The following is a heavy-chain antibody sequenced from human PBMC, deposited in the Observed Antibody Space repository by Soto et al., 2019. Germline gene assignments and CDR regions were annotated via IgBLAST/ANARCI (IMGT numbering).Heavy chain of an antibody. V-gene: IGHV4-30-4*01. CDR2: IYYSGST. CDR3: ASGYCSSTSCYVGNYYYYYGMDV. Sequence: SETLSLPCTVSGGSISSGAYYWSWIRQPPGKGLEWIGYIYYSGSTYYNPSLKSRVTISVDTSKNQFSLKLSSVTAADTAVYYCASGYCSSTSCYVGNYYYYYGMDVWGQGTTVTVSS. CDR1: GGSISSGAYY. D-gene: IGHD2-2*01. J-gene: IGHJ6*02.